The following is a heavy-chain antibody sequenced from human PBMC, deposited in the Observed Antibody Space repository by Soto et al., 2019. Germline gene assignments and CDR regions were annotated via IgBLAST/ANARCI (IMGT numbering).Heavy chain of an antibody. CDR3: ATQFNGWSYYYDP. Sequence: QVQLVESGGGVVQPGRSLRLSCAASGFTFSTNAMHWVRQAPGNGLEWVAVISYEGSTTYYADSVKGRFTVSRDNSKNTLYLQMTSLRAEDTAVYYCATQFNGWSYYYDPWGQGNVVTVSS. V-gene: IGHV3-30-3*01. CDR1: GFTFSTNA. J-gene: IGHJ5*02. CDR2: ISYEGSTT. D-gene: IGHD6-19*01.